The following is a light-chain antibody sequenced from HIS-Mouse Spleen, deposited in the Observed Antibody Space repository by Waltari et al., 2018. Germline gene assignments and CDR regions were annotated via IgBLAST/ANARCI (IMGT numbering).Light chain of an antibody. Sequence: QSALTQPASVSGSPGQSITISCTGTSRDVGGYNYVSWYQQHPGKAPKLMIYEVSNRPSGVSNRFSGSKSGNTASLTISGLQAEDEADYYCSSYTSSSIPLFGGGTKLTVL. CDR3: SSYTSSSIPL. V-gene: IGLV2-14*01. J-gene: IGLJ3*02. CDR2: EVS. CDR1: SRDVGGYNY.